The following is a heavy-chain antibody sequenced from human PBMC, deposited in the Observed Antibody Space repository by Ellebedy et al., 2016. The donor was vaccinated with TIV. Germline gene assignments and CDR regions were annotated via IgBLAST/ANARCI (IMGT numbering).Heavy chain of an antibody. CDR1: GYSFTSYW. CDR2: IYPGDSDT. J-gene: IGHJ4*02. CDR3: ARVLGYSYVYFDY. V-gene: IGHV5-51*01. Sequence: PGGSLRLSCKGSGYSFTSYWIGCVRQMPGKGLEWMGIIYPGDSDTRYSPSFQGQVTISADKSISTAYLQWSSLKASDTAMYYCARVLGYSYVYFDYWGQGTLVTVSS. D-gene: IGHD5-18*01.